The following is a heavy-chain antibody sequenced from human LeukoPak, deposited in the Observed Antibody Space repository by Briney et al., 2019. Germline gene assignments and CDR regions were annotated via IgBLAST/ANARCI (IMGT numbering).Heavy chain of an antibody. CDR2: IYSGGST. J-gene: IGHJ4*02. V-gene: IGHV3-66*01. D-gene: IGHD5-18*01. Sequence: GGSLRLSCAASGFTVSSNYMSWVRQAPGKGLERVSVIYSGGSTYSSDNLKGRFTISTDNSKNTLYLQMNSLRDEDTAVYYCARERGYSYGYDYWGQGTLVTVSS. CDR1: GFTVSSNY. CDR3: ARERGYSYGYDY.